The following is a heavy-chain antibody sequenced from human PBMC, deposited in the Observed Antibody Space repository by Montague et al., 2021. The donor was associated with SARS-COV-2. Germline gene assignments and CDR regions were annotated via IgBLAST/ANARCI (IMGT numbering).Heavy chain of an antibody. J-gene: IGHJ4*02. Sequence: SETLSLTCAVSGDSISSSNWWSWVRQPPGKGLEWIGEIYHGGSTXYNPSLESRVTMSIDESRNQFSLSLSSLTAADTAVYYCARLDGLGYWGQGTLVAVSS. CDR3: ARLDGLGY. CDR2: IYHGGST. D-gene: IGHD3/OR15-3a*01. CDR1: GDSISSSNW. V-gene: IGHV4-4*02.